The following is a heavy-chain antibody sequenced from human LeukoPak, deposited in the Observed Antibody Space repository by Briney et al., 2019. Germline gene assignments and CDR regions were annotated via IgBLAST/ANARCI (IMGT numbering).Heavy chain of an antibody. CDR3: ATARDMTTVTTIFDY. CDR1: GYTLTELS. CDR2: FDPEDGET. J-gene: IGHJ4*02. V-gene: IGHV1-24*01. D-gene: IGHD4-17*01. Sequence: ASVKVSCKVSGYTLTELSMHWVRQAPGKGLEWMGGFDPEDGETIYAQKFQGRVTMTEDTSADTAYMELSSLRSEDTAVYYCATARDMTTVTTIFDYWGQGTLVTVSS.